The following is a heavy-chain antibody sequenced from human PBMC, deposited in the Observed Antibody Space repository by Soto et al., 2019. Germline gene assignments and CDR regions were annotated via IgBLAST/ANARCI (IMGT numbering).Heavy chain of an antibody. J-gene: IGHJ4*02. CDR1: GYSISSGYY. CDR3: ARQATDCSSTSCYGYSSSWSHYYFDY. V-gene: IGHV4-38-2*01. Sequence: PSETLSLTCAVSGYSISSGYYWGWIRQPPGKGLEWIGSIYHSGSTYYNPSLKSRVTISVDTSKNQFSLKLSSVTAADTAVYYCARQATDCSSTSCYGYSSSWSHYYFDYWGQGTLVTVSS. D-gene: IGHD2-2*01. CDR2: IYHSGST.